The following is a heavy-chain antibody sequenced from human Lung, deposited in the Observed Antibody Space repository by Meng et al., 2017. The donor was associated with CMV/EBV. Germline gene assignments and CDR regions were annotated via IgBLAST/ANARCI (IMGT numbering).Heavy chain of an antibody. Sequence: SGPTLVKPTQTLTLTCSFSGFLLSATGMRVSWIRQPPGGALEWLARIDWDDDKFYSPSLKTRLSISMDTSKNQVVPRMTNMDPVDTATYYCARIDFWSGIDVFDIWGQGIKVTVSS. V-gene: IGHV2-70D*14. CDR3: ARIDFWSGIDVFDI. CDR1: GFLLSATGMR. CDR2: IDWDDDK. D-gene: IGHD3-3*01. J-gene: IGHJ3*02.